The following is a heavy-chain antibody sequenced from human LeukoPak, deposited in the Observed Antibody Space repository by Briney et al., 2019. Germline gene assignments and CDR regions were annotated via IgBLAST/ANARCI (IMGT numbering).Heavy chain of an antibody. CDR1: GGTFSSYA. Sequence: GASVKVSCKASGGTFSSYAISWVRQAPGQGLEWMGGIIPIFGTANYAQRFQGRVTITADESTSTAYMELSSLRSEDTAVYYCGCIVGATRYYFDYWGQGTLVTVSS. J-gene: IGHJ4*02. D-gene: IGHD1-26*01. CDR2: IIPIFGTA. CDR3: GCIVGATRYYFDY. V-gene: IGHV1-69*13.